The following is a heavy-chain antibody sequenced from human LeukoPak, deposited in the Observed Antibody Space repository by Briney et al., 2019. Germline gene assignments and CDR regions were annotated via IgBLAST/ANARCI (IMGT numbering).Heavy chain of an antibody. Sequence: GGSLRLSCAASGFTFDDYGMSWVRQAPGKGLEWVSGINWNGGSTGYADSVKGRFTISRDNAKNSLYLQMNSLRAEDTALYYCARGSAFWSGYYRNYSYMDVWGKGTTVTVSS. CDR3: ARGSAFWSGYYRNYSYMDV. V-gene: IGHV3-20*04. D-gene: IGHD3-3*01. J-gene: IGHJ6*03. CDR2: INWNGGST. CDR1: GFTFDDYG.